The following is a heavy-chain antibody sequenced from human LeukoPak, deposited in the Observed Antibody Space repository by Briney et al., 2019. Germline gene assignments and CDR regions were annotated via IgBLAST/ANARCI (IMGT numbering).Heavy chain of an antibody. CDR1: GFTFSNYW. D-gene: IGHD2-2*01. CDR2: INSDGSGT. V-gene: IGHV3-74*03. Sequence: GGSLRLSCAASGFTFSNYWMHWVRQVPGKGLVWISPINSDGSGTKYADSVKGRFTISKDNAKNTVYLQMNNLRAEDTAVYYCVSFYETYWGRGTLVTVSS. CDR3: VSFYETY. J-gene: IGHJ4*02.